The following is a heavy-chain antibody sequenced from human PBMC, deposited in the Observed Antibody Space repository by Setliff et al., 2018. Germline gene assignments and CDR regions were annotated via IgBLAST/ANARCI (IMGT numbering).Heavy chain of an antibody. CDR2: IYYSGST. Sequence: PSETLSLTCTVSGGSISSSSYYWGWIRQPPGKGLEWIGSIYYSGSTYYNPSLKSRVTISVDTSKNQFSLKLSSVTAADTAVYYCARSEGRRDGYNWWGQGTLVTVSS. V-gene: IGHV4-39*01. CDR3: ARSEGRRDGYNW. J-gene: IGHJ4*02. D-gene: IGHD5-12*01. CDR1: GGSISSSSYY.